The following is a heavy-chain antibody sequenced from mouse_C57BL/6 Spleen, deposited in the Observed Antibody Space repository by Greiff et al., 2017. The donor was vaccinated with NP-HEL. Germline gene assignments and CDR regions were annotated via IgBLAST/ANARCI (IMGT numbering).Heavy chain of an antibody. CDR2: FHPYNDDT. CDR3: ARGGYYGSEGFAY. CDR1: GYTFTTYP. J-gene: IGHJ3*01. D-gene: IGHD1-1*01. V-gene: IGHV1-47*01. Sequence: VQLQESGAELVKPGASVKMSCKASGYTFTTYPIEWMKQNHGKSLEWIGNFHPYNDDTKYNEKFKGKATLTVEKSSSTVYLELSRLTSDDSAVYYCARGGYYGSEGFAYWGQGTLVTVSA.